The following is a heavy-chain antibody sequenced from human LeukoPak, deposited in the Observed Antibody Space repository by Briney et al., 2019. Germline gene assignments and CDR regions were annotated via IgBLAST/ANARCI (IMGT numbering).Heavy chain of an antibody. J-gene: IGHJ4*02. CDR1: GGSISSYY. CDR3: ARESEMATIKGPHYYFDY. V-gene: IGHV4-59*01. D-gene: IGHD5-24*01. Sequence: SETLSLTCTVSGGSISSYYWSWIRQPPGKGLEWIGYIYYSGSTNYNPSLKSRVTISVDTSKNQFSLKLSSVIAADTAVYYCARESEMATIKGPHYYFDYWGQGTLVTVSS. CDR2: IYYSGST.